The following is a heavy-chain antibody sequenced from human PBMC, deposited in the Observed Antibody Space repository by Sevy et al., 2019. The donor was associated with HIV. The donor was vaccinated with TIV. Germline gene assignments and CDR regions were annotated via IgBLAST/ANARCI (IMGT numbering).Heavy chain of an antibody. Sequence: SETLSLTCAVSGYSISSGYYWGWIRQPPGKGLEWIGSIYHSGNTYYNPSLKSRVTISVDTSKNQFSLKLSSVTAADTAVYFCARDPRDIVVVPAARDAFDIWGQGTMVTVSS. D-gene: IGHD2-2*01. V-gene: IGHV4-38-2*02. CDR1: GYSISSGYY. CDR2: IYHSGNT. J-gene: IGHJ3*02. CDR3: ARDPRDIVVVPAARDAFDI.